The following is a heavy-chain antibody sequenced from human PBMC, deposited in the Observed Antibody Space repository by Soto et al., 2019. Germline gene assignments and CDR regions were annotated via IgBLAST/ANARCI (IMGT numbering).Heavy chain of an antibody. D-gene: IGHD6-19*01. Sequence: EVQLVESGGGLVQPGGSLSLSCAVSGFTFSDYWMSWVRQAPGKGLEWVANINQDGNAKYYVDSVKGRFTISRDNAKNSLYLQMDRLRAEDTAVYYCARGLGSSGWYSPGDSFDIWGQGTMVTVCS. CDR3: ARGLGSSGWYSPGDSFDI. J-gene: IGHJ3*02. CDR1: GFTFSDYW. CDR2: INQDGNAK. V-gene: IGHV3-7*01.